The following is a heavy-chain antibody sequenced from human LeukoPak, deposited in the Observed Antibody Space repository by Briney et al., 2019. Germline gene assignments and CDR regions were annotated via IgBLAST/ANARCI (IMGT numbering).Heavy chain of an antibody. CDR2: ISSSSSYI. CDR1: GFTFSSYS. D-gene: IGHD3-16*02. Sequence: GGSLRLSCAASGFTFSSYSMNWVRQAPGKGLEWVSSISSSSSYIYYADSVEGRFTISRDNAKNSLYLQMNSLRAEDTAVYYCAREKGTYYDYVWGSYRPYYFDYWGQGTLVTVSS. J-gene: IGHJ4*02. CDR3: AREKGTYYDYVWGSYRPYYFDY. V-gene: IGHV3-21*01.